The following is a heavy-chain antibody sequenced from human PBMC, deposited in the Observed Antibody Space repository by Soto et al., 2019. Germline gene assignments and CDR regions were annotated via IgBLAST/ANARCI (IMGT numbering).Heavy chain of an antibody. CDR1: GVSISSDS. D-gene: IGHD5-18*01. CDR2: IYHNGGT. Sequence: SETLSLTCTVSGVSISSDSWSWTRQSPGKGLEWIGFIYHNGGTNYNSALKSRVTMSVDTSKNQFSLKLSSVTAADTAVYYCARDRGYSSDWGQGTLVTVSS. CDR3: ARDRGYSSD. J-gene: IGHJ4*02. V-gene: IGHV4-59*01.